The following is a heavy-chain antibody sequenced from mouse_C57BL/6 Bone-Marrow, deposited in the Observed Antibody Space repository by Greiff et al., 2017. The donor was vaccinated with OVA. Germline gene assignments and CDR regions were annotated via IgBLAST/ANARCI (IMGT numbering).Heavy chain of an antibody. CDR3: TLHAMDY. J-gene: IGHJ4*01. Sequence: EVKLQESGAELVRPGASVKLSCTASGFNIKDDYMHWVKQRPEQGLEWIGWIDPENGDTEYASKFQGKATITADTSSNTAYLQLSSLTSEDTAVYYCTLHAMDYWGQGTSVTVSS. V-gene: IGHV14-4*01. CDR1: GFNIKDDY. CDR2: IDPENGDT.